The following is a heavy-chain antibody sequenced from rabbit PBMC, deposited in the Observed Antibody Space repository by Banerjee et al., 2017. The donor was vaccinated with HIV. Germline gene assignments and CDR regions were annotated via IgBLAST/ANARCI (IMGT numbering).Heavy chain of an antibody. CDR3: ARVRFVSSSGYSRLDL. D-gene: IGHD1-1*01. V-gene: IGHV1S45*01. J-gene: IGHJ3*01. Sequence: QEQLEESGGDLVKPEGSLTLTCTASGFSFSSTYYMYWVHQAPGKGLEWIACINVGGGGDTYYASWAKGRFTISRTSSTTVTLQMTSLTAADTATNFCARVRFVSSSGYSRLDLWGQGTLVTVS. CDR2: INVGGGGDT. CDR1: GFSFSSTYY.